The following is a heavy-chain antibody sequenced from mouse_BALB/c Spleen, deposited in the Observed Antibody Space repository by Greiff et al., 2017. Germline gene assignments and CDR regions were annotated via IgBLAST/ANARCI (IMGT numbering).Heavy chain of an antibody. Sequence: VQLQQSGTVLARPGASVKMSCKASGYSFTSYWMHWVKQRPGQGLEWIGAIYPGNSDTSYNQKFKGKAKLTAVTSASTAYMELSSLTNEDSAVYYCTRGDGYLGYAMDYWGQGTSVTVSA. J-gene: IGHJ4*01. D-gene: IGHD2-3*01. CDR3: TRGDGYLGYAMDY. V-gene: IGHV1-5*01. CDR2: IYPGNSDT. CDR1: GYSFTSYW.